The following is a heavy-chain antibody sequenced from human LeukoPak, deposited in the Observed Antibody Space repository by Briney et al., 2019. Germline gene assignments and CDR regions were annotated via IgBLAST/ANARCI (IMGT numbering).Heavy chain of an antibody. Sequence: PGGSLRLSCAASGFTFRSFEMNWVRQAPGKGLEWVSYISSSGSTIYYADSVKGRFTITRDNAKNSLYLQMNSLRAEDTAVYYCARDCGGGSCYGPYDAFDIWGQGTMVTVSS. V-gene: IGHV3-48*03. CDR1: GFTFRSFE. D-gene: IGHD2-15*01. CDR2: ISSSGSTI. CDR3: ARDCGGGSCYGPYDAFDI. J-gene: IGHJ3*02.